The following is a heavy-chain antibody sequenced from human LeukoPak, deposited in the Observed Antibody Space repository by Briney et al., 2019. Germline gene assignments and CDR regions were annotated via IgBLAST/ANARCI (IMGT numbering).Heavy chain of an antibody. CDR3: ARLHYDILTGYYGVFDY. CDR1: GFTFSSYA. J-gene: IGHJ4*02. V-gene: IGHV3-23*01. Sequence: GGSLRLSCAASGFTFSSYAMSWVRQAPGKGLEWVSAISGSGGSTCYADSVKGRFTISRDNAKNSLYLQMNSLRAEDTAVYYCARLHYDILTGYYGVFDYWGQGTLVTVSS. CDR2: ISGSGGST. D-gene: IGHD3-9*01.